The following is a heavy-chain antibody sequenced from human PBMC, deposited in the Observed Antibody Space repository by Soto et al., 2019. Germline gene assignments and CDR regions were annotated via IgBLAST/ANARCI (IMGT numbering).Heavy chain of an antibody. CDR1: GFTFSTHS. CDR2: ITSSDVTM. J-gene: IGHJ4*02. V-gene: IGHV3-48*01. Sequence: EVQLVESGGGLVQPGGSLRLSCAASGFTFSTHSMNCVRQAPGKGLEWISYITSSDVTMYADSVKGRFTISRDNAKNSLYLQMNSLRGEDTAVYFCVGEVGFQLIYWGQGTLVTVSS. CDR3: VGEVGFQLIY. D-gene: IGHD2-2*01.